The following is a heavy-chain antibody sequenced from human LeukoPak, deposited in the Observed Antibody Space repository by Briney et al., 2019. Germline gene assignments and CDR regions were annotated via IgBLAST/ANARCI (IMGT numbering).Heavy chain of an antibody. CDR1: GFSLSTSGMC. Sequence: SGPALVKPTQTLTLTCTFSGFSLSTSGMCVSWIRQPPGKALEWLARIDWDDDKYYSTSLKTRLTISKDTSKNQVVLTMTNMDPVDTATHYCASNILTGKRENYYYYGMDVWGQGTTVTVSS. D-gene: IGHD3-9*01. J-gene: IGHJ6*02. V-gene: IGHV2-70*11. CDR3: ASNILTGKRENYYYYGMDV. CDR2: IDWDDDK.